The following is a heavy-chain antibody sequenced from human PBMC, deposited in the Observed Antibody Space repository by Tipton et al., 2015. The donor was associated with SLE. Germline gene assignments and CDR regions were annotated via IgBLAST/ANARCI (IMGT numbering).Heavy chain of an antibody. CDR1: GYTFISYD. CDR2: VNPNSGNT. V-gene: IGHV1-8*01. D-gene: IGHD6-19*01. Sequence: QLVQSGAEVKKPGASVKVSCKASGYTFISYDINWVRQATGQGLEWMGWVNPNSGNTAYAQKFQGRVTMTRDTSISTAYMELSSLTSEDTAVYYCARRAVAGYFDSWGQGTLVTVSS. CDR3: ARRAVAGYFDS. J-gene: IGHJ4*02.